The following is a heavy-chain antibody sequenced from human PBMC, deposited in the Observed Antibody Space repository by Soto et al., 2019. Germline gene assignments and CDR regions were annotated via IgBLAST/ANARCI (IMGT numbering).Heavy chain of an antibody. J-gene: IGHJ4*02. V-gene: IGHV3-30*18. CDR3: AKGDWYSSSSGQQLVDHFDY. Sequence: QSGGSLRLSCAASGFTFSSYGMHWVRQAPGKGLEWVAVISYDGSNKYYADSVKGRFTISRDNSKNTLYLQMNSLRAEDTAVYYCAKGDWYSSSSGQQLVDHFDYWGQGTLVTVSS. D-gene: IGHD6-6*01. CDR1: GFTFSSYG. CDR2: ISYDGSNK.